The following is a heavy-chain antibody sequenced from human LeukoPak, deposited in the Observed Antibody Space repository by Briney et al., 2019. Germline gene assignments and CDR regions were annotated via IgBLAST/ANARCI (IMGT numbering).Heavy chain of an antibody. Sequence: GGSLRLSCAASGFTFSGYSMNWVRQAPGKGLEWVSSISSSSSYIYYADSVKGRFTISRDNAKNSLYLQMNSLRAEDTAIYYCAKSTNSCSGGSCYSGFDYWGQGTLVTASS. CDR1: GFTFSGYS. CDR3: AKSTNSCSGGSCYSGFDY. CDR2: ISSSSSYI. V-gene: IGHV3-21*04. J-gene: IGHJ4*02. D-gene: IGHD2-15*01.